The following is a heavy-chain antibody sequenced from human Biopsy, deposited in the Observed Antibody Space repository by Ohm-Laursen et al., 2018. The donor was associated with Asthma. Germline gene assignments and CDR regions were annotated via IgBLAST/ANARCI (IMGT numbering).Heavy chain of an antibody. V-gene: IGHV1-3*01. D-gene: IGHD3-9*01. J-gene: IGHJ3*01. CDR1: GYTFISYA. CDR3: ARTYYDFLTGQVNDAFAL. Sequence: ASVTVSCKASGYTFISYAIHWVRQAPGQRLEWMGWINAGNGNTKYSQKFQGRVTITRDTSASTAYMELSSLRSEDTAMYYCARTYYDFLTGQVNDAFALWGQGTMVTVSS. CDR2: INAGNGNT.